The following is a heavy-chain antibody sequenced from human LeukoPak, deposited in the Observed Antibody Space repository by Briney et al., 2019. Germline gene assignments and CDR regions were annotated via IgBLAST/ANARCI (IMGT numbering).Heavy chain of an antibody. V-gene: IGHV3-11*04. D-gene: IGHD3-22*01. CDR3: ASKDYYDSSGYRN. CDR1: GFTFSDYY. J-gene: IGHJ4*02. Sequence: GGSLRLSCAASGFTFSDYYMSWIRQAPGKGLEWVSYISSSGSTIYYADSVQGRFTISRDNAKNSLYLQMNSLRAEDTAVYYCASKDYYDSSGYRNWGQGTLVTVSS. CDR2: ISSSGSTI.